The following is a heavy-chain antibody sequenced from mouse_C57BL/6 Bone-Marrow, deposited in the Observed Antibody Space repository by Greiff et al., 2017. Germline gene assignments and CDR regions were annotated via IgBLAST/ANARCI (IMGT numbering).Heavy chain of an antibody. J-gene: IGHJ1*03. CDR2: IYPRSGNT. CDR1: GYTFTSYG. V-gene: IGHV1-81*01. D-gene: IGHD1-1*01. CDR3: AREGGYYYGSSSYWYFDV. Sequence: VQLQQSGAELARPGASVKLSCKASGYTFTSYGISWVKQRTGQGLEWIGEIYPRSGNTYYNEKFKGKATLTADKSSSTAYMELRSLTSEDSAVYFCAREGGYYYGSSSYWYFDVWGTGTTVTVSS.